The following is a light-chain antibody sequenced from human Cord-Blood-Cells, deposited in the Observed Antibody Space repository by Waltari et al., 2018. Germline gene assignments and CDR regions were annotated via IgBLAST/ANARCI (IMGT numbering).Light chain of an antibody. J-gene: IGLJ2*01. CDR2: DVS. CDR3: SSYTSSSTLVV. CDR1: SSDAGGYNY. Sequence: QPALTQPASVSGSPGQSITISCTGTSSDAGGYNYVSWYQQHPGKAPKLMIYDVSNRPSGVSNRFSGSKSGNTASLTISGLQAEDEADYYCSSYTSSSTLVVFGGGTKLTVL. V-gene: IGLV2-14*01.